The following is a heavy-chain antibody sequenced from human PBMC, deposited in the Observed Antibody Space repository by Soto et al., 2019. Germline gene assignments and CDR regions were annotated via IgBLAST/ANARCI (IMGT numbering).Heavy chain of an antibody. CDR3: AKDKGRTAIDY. Sequence: QVQLVESGGGVVQPGRSLRLSCAASGLTFSAAGMHWVRQAPGKGLEWVAFIANDGRSESYADSVKGRFTISRDNSQNRRYLQMNGLRAEDTALYYFAKDKGRTAIDYWGQGTLVSVSS. CDR2: IANDGRSE. V-gene: IGHV3-30*18. CDR1: GLTFSAAG. J-gene: IGHJ4*02.